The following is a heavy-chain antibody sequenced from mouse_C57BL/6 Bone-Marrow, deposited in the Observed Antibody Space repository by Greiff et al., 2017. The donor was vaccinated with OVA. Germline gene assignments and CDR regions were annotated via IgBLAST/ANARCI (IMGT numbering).Heavy chain of an antibody. V-gene: IGHV14-3*01. CDR3: SSVRFDYPFYYAMDY. CDR2: IDPANGNT. CDR1: GFNIKNTY. J-gene: IGHJ4*01. Sequence: VQLQQSVAELVRPGASVKLSCTASGFNIKNTYMHWVKQRPEQGLEWIGRIDPANGNTKYAPKFQGKATITADTSSNTADLQLSSLTSEDTAIYYCSSVRFDYPFYYAMDYWGQGTSVTVSS. D-gene: IGHD2-4*01.